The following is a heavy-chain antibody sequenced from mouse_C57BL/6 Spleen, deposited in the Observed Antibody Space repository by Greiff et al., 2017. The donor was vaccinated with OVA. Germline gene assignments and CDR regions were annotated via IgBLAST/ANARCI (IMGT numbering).Heavy chain of an antibody. Sequence: QVQLQQSGPELVKPGASVKLSCKASGYTFTSYDINWVKQRPGQGLEWIGWIYPRDGSTKYNEKFKGKATLTVDTSSSTAYMELHSLTSEDSAVYFCARSDGYYVGSGFAYWGQGTLVTVSA. V-gene: IGHV1-85*01. J-gene: IGHJ3*01. CDR3: ARSDGYYVGSGFAY. CDR1: GYTFTSYD. D-gene: IGHD2-3*01. CDR2: IYPRDGST.